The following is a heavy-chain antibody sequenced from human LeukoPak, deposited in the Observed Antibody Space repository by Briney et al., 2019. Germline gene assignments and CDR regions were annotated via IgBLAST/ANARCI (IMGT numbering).Heavy chain of an antibody. V-gene: IGHV1-18*01. CDR2: IGAYNGNT. Sequence: ASVKVSCKASGYTFTSYGISWVRQAPGQGLEWMGWIGAYNGNTNYAQKLQGRVTMTTDTSTSTAYMELRSLRSDDTAVYYCASHVQPSRPFDYWGQGTLVTVSS. CDR1: GYTFTSYG. D-gene: IGHD6-13*01. CDR3: ASHVQPSRPFDY. J-gene: IGHJ4*02.